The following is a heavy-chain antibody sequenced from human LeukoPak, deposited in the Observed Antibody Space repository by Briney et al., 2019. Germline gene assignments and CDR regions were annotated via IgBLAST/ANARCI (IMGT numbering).Heavy chain of an antibody. D-gene: IGHD3-16*01. CDR1: GFTISSYW. V-gene: IGHV3-7*03. J-gene: IGHJ6*02. CDR3: ARGGGLNV. Sequence: GGSLILSCAASGFTISSYWMNWARQAPGKGLEWVASINHNGNVNYYVDSVKGRFTISRDNAKNSLYLQMSNLRAEDTAVYFCARGGGLNVWGQGATVTVSS. CDR2: INHNGNVN.